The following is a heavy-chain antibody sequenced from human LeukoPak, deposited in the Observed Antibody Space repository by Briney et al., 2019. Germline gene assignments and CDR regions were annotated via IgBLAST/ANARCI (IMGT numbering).Heavy chain of an antibody. D-gene: IGHD3-3*01. J-gene: IGHJ4*02. Sequence: PGGSLRLSCAASGFTFTGHTMTWLRQAPGKGLGWVSIIGGRDDRTYYADSVKGRFTISRDNSKNILYLQMNSLRAEDTAVYYCAKDPNPFYDFWSGYKWSQGTLVTVSS. CDR2: IGGRDDRT. CDR3: AKDPNPFYDFWSGYK. CDR1: GFTFTGHT. V-gene: IGHV3-23*01.